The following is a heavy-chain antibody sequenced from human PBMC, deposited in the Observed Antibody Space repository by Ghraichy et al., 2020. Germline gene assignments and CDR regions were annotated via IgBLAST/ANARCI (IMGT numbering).Heavy chain of an antibody. J-gene: IGHJ6*03. CDR3: ARDPGGLVRGYYMDV. CDR1: GFTFSSHG. D-gene: IGHD3-10*01. CDR2: IWHDGRDK. V-gene: IGHV3-30*02. Sequence: GESLNISCAASGFTFSSHGMHWVRQAPGKGLEWVAFIWHDGRDKYVGDSVKGRFTVSRDNSKSMLYLQMDSLRAEDTAMYYCARDPGGLVRGYYMDVWGKGTTVTVSS.